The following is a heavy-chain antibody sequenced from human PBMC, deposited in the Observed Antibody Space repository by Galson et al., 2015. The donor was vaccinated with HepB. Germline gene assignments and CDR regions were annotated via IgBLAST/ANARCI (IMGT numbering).Heavy chain of an antibody. V-gene: IGHV2-5*02. CDR3: AHRGTSSSWYRRRRAAEYFQH. CDR1: GFSLSTSGVG. CDR2: IYWDDDK. J-gene: IGHJ1*01. D-gene: IGHD6-13*01. Sequence: PALVKPTQTLTLTCTFSGFSLSTSGVGVGWIRQPPGKALEWLALIYWDDDKRYSPSLKSRLTITKDTSKNQVVLTMTNMDPVDTATYYCAHRGTSSSWYRRRRAAEYFQHWGQGTLVTVSS.